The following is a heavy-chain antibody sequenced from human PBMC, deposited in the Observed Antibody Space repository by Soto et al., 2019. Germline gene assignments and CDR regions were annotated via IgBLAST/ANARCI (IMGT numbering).Heavy chain of an antibody. Sequence: QLQLQESGSGLVKPSQTLSLTCDVSGGSISSGGYSWSWIRQPPGKGLEWIGYIYHSGSTYYNPSLKSRVTLSVDRSKNQFSLKLSSVTAADTAVYYCARGVVPAARGWFDHWGQGTLVTVSS. CDR3: ARGVVPAARGWFDH. CDR1: GGSISSGGYS. CDR2: IYHSGST. D-gene: IGHD2-2*01. J-gene: IGHJ5*02. V-gene: IGHV4-30-2*01.